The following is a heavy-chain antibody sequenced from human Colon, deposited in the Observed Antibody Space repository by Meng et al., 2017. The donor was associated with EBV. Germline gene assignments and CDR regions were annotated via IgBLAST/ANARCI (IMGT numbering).Heavy chain of an antibody. CDR2: VYHDGST. CDR1: GASLTSDNEW. CDR3: AREDDYGDYVAY. V-gene: IGHV4-4*02. D-gene: IGHD4-17*01. J-gene: IGHJ4*02. Sequence: VLLQGSGPRRVLHSGTSSFTGAVAGASLTSDNEWGSWVRQPPGKALEWLGEVYHDGSTNYSPSVQSRVTISMDKSKNQFSLKLTSVNAADTAVYYCAREDDYGDYVAYWGQGILVTVSS.